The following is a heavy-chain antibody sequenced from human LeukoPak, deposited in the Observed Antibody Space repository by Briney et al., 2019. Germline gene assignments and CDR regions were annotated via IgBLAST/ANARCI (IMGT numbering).Heavy chain of an antibody. CDR3: AKGTVRSTSCPSDY. CDR2: ISWNSGSI. J-gene: IGHJ4*02. Sequence: PGRSLRLSCAASGFTFDDYAMHWVRQAPGKGLEWVSGISWNSGSIGYADSVKGRFTISRDNAKNSLYLQMNSLRAEDTALYYRAKGTVRSTSCPSDYWGQGTLVTVSS. CDR1: GFTFDDYA. D-gene: IGHD2-2*01. V-gene: IGHV3-9*01.